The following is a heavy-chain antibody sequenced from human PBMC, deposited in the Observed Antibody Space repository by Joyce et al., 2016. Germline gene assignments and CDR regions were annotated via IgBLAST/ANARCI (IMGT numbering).Heavy chain of an antibody. V-gene: IGHV3-7*03. Sequence: EVQLVESGGGLVQPGGSLRLSCAASGFVFSNYWMDWVRQARGKGLEWVANINQDGSEIYYLGSVKGRFSISRDNAENSVYLQINSLRAEDTAVYYCTRQLDYWGQGTLVAVSS. CDR2: INQDGSEI. CDR3: TRQLDY. CDR1: GFVFSNYW. J-gene: IGHJ4*02.